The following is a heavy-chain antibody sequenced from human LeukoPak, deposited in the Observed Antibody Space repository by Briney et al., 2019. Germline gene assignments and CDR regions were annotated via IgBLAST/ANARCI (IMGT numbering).Heavy chain of an antibody. D-gene: IGHD1-26*01. V-gene: IGHV4-59*08. Sequence: SETLSLTCTVAGGSISSYYWSWIRQPPGKGLEWIAYIYYSRYTNYNPSLKSPASIPLATSKNLCSLRLSSVTAADTAVYYCARHAIYSGGYSYWFDPWGLGTLVAVSS. CDR3: ARHAIYSGGYSYWFDP. CDR1: GGSISSYY. CDR2: IYYSRYT. J-gene: IGHJ5*02.